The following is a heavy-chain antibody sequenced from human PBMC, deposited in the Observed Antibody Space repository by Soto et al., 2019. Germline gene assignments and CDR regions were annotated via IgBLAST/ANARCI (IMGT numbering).Heavy chain of an antibody. CDR2: IYYSGST. D-gene: IGHD2-15*01. J-gene: IGHJ4*02. Sequence: QVQLQESGPGLVKPSQTLSLTCTVSGGSISSGDYYWSWIRQPPGKGLEWIGYIYYSGSTYYNPSRKSRVTISVDTSKNQFSLKLSSVTAADTAVYYCARFIGYCSGGICYPGHYFDYWGQGTLVTVSS. CDR1: GGSISSGDYY. V-gene: IGHV4-30-4*01. CDR3: ARFIGYCSGGICYPGHYFDY.